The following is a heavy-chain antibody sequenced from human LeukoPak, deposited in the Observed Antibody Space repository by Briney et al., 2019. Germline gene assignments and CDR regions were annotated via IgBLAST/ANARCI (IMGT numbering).Heavy chain of an antibody. CDR3: ARHTPYYDSSGLDFDY. CDR1: GFTFRSYG. J-gene: IGHJ4*02. V-gene: IGHV3-30*03. D-gene: IGHD3-22*01. CDR2: ISYDGSNK. Sequence: GGSLRLSCAASGFTFRSYGMHWVRQAPGKGLEWVAVISYDGSNKYYADSVKGRFTISRDNSKNTLYLQMNSLRGEDTAVYYCARHTPYYDSSGLDFDYWGQGTLVTVSS.